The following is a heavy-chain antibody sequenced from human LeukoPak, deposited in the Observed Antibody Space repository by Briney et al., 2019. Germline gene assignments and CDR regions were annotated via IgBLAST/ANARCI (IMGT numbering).Heavy chain of an antibody. Sequence: ESLKISCKGSGYSFTSYWIGWVRQMPGKGLEWMGIIYPGDSDTRYSPSFQGQVTISADKSISTAYLQWSSLKASDTAMYYCARPAGAGYGSGSYYILDYWGQGTLVTVSS. CDR2: IYPGDSDT. D-gene: IGHD3-10*01. V-gene: IGHV5-51*01. J-gene: IGHJ4*02. CDR1: GYSFTSYW. CDR3: ARPAGAGYGSGSYYILDY.